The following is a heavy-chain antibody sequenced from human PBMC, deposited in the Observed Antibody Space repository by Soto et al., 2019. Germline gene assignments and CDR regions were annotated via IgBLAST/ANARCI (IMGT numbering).Heavy chain of an antibody. D-gene: IGHD1-20*01. Sequence: EVQLVESGGGLVQPGRSLRLSCAASGFKFDDHGMHWVRQAPGKGLEWVSGINYDSGSIGYADSVKGRFTISRDNAKNSLVLQMNSLRVEDTALYYCTRDAGYNWNYMDVWGKGTTVTVSS. CDR3: TRDAGYNWNYMDV. CDR2: INYDSGSI. V-gene: IGHV3-9*01. J-gene: IGHJ6*03. CDR1: GFKFDDHG.